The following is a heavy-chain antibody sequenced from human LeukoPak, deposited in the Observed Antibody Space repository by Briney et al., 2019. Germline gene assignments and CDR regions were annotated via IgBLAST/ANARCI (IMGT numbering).Heavy chain of an antibody. CDR2: IYYSGST. J-gene: IGHJ4*02. Sequence: SETLSLTCTVSGGSISSYYWSWIRQPPGKGLEWIGYIYYSGSTNYNPSLKSRVTISVDTSKNQFSLKLSSVTAADTAVYYCARVIRPYYFGYWGQGTLVTVSS. CDR1: GGSISSYY. CDR3: ARVIRPYYFGY. V-gene: IGHV4-59*01. D-gene: IGHD4-17*01.